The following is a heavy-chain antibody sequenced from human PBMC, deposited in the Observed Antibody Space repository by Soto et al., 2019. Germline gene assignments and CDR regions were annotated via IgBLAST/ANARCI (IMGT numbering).Heavy chain of an antibody. CDR1: GFTFSSYS. Sequence: GSLRLSCAASGFTFSSYSMNWVRQAPGKGLEWVSSISSSSSYIYYADSVKGRFTISRDNAKNSLYLQMNSLRAEDTAVYYCARYGITGTNGVDYWGQGTLVTVSS. D-gene: IGHD1-20*01. V-gene: IGHV3-21*01. CDR3: ARYGITGTNGVDY. CDR2: ISSSSSYI. J-gene: IGHJ4*02.